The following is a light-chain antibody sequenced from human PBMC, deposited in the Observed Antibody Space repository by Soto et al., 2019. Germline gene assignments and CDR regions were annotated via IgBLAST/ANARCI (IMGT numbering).Light chain of an antibody. CDR3: AVWDDSLTVYV. V-gene: IGLV1-44*01. J-gene: IGLJ1*01. CDR2: TNS. Sequence: QSVLTQPPSASGTPGQRVTISCSGSTSNIGSNSVNWYQHLPGAAPKLLIYTNSRRPSGVPDRFSGSKSGTSASLAISDPRSEDEGDYYCAVWDDSLTVYVFGTGTKLTVL. CDR1: TSNIGSNS.